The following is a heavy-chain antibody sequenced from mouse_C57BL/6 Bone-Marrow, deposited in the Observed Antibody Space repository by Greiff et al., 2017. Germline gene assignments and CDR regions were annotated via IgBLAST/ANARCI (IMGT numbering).Heavy chain of an antibody. CDR3: TRGLRRPCAY. CDR2: IDPETGGT. D-gene: IGHD2-4*01. V-gene: IGHV1-15*01. J-gene: IGHJ3*01. Sequence: VQLQQSGAELVRPGASVTLSCKASGYTFTDYEMHWVKQTPVHGLAWIGAIDPETGGTAYNQKFKGKAILTADKSSSTAYMELRSLTSEDSAVYDCTRGLRRPCAYWGQGTLVTVSA. CDR1: GYTFTDYE.